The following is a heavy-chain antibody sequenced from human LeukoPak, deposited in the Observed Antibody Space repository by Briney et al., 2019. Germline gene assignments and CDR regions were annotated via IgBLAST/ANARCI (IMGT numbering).Heavy chain of an antibody. CDR3: ARDPRGPAGYGPARDTFDY. CDR2: IFYDGTIQ. D-gene: IGHD2-8*02. J-gene: IGHJ4*02. CDR1: GFTFTHYA. Sequence: GRSLRLSCAASGFTFTHYAMHWVRQTPGKGLEWVAVIFYDGTIQYYSDSVRGRLIVSRDNPKNTLYLQMNSLRAEDTAVYYCARDPRGPAGYGPARDTFDYWGQGTLVTVSS. V-gene: IGHV3-30*03.